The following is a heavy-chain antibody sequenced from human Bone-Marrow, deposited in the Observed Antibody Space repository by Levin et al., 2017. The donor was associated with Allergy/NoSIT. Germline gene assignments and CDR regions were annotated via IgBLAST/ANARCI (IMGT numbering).Heavy chain of an antibody. CDR3: AKSDLRFFRDYYMDV. D-gene: IGHD3-16*01. CDR1: GFTFSSYG. CDR2: MSYDGSNK. J-gene: IGHJ6*03. V-gene: IGHV3-30*18. Sequence: SCAASGFTFSSYGMHWVRQAPGKGLEWVAVMSYDGSNKYYADSVKGRFTISRDNSKNTLYLQMNSLRAEDTAVYYCAKSDLRFFRDYYMDVWGKGTTVTVSS.